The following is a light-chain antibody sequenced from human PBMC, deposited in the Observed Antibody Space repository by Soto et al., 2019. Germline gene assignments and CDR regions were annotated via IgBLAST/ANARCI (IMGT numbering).Light chain of an antibody. Sequence: QSVLTQPRSVSGSPGQSVTISCTGTSSDVGGYDYVSWYQQYPGKAPKLLMYRITKRPSGVPERFSGSKSGNTASLTISGLQAEDEADYYCCSYAGSDTDVFGGGTKLTVL. V-gene: IGLV2-11*01. CDR3: CSYAGSDTDV. CDR2: RIT. J-gene: IGLJ2*01. CDR1: SSDVGGYDY.